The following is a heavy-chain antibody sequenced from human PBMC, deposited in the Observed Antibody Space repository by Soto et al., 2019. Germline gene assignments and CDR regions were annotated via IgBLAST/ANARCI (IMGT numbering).Heavy chain of an antibody. CDR3: ARDYGDSREYYFDY. J-gene: IGHJ4*02. Sequence: GASVKVSCKASGYTFTSYAMHWVRQAPGQRLEWMGWINAGNGNTKYSQKFQGRVTITRDTSASTAYMELSSLRSEDTAVYYCARDYGDSREYYFDYWGQGTLVTVSS. D-gene: IGHD4-17*01. CDR1: GYTFTSYA. CDR2: INAGNGNT. V-gene: IGHV1-3*01.